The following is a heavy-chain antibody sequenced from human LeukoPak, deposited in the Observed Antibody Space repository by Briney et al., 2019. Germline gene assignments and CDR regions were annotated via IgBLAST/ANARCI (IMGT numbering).Heavy chain of an antibody. V-gene: IGHV4-31*03. CDR1: GGSISSGGYY. D-gene: IGHD2-2*01. Sequence: PSETLSLTCTVSGGSISSGGYYWSWIRQHPGKGLEWIGYIYYSGSTYYNPSLKSRITISVDTSKNQFSLKLSSVTAADTAVYYCARGSSSGNNLGRARYYFDYWGQGTLVTVSS. CDR3: ARGSSSGNNLGRARYYFDY. J-gene: IGHJ4*02. CDR2: IYYSGST.